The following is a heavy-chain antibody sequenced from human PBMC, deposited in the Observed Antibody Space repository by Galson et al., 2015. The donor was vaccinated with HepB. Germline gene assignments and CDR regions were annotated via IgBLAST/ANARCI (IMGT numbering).Heavy chain of an antibody. D-gene: IGHD1-26*01. CDR2: VIPIFDKP. CDR1: GGTFSTRT. V-gene: IGHV1-69*13. CDR3: TGEGEGSGRYFDY. Sequence: SVKVSCKASGGTFSTRTISWVRQAPGQGLEWMGGVIPIFDKPNHAQKFQGRVTISADASTSTPYMELSSLTADDTALYCCTGEGEGSGRYFDYWGQGTLVT. J-gene: IGHJ4*02.